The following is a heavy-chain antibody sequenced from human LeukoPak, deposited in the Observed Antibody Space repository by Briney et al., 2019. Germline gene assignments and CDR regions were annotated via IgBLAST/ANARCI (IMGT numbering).Heavy chain of an antibody. CDR2: IYYSGST. Sequence: ASETLSLTCTVSGDSISSYYWSGIRQPPGKGLEWIGYIYYSGSTNYNPSLKSRVTMSVDTSKNQFSLKLSSVTAADTAVYYCARDRTGDNWFDPWGQGTLVTVSS. J-gene: IGHJ5*02. CDR1: GDSISSYY. D-gene: IGHD3/OR15-3a*01. V-gene: IGHV4-59*01. CDR3: ARDRTGDNWFDP.